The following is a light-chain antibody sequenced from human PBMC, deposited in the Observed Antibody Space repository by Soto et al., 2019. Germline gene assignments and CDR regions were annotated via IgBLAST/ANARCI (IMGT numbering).Light chain of an antibody. V-gene: IGKV3D-20*02. J-gene: IGKJ1*01. CDR2: AAS. Sequence: EIVLTQSPGTLSLSPGDRATLSCRASQSIGSSYLVWFQQKAGQAPRLLMYAASNRATGIPDRFSGSGSGADFTLTISRLEPEDFAVYYCQQRYNWPRMFGQGTKVDI. CDR1: QSIGSSY. CDR3: QQRYNWPRM.